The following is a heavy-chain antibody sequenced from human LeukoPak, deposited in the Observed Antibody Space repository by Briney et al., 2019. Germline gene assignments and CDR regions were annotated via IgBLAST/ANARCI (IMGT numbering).Heavy chain of an antibody. V-gene: IGHV3-30*02. J-gene: IGHJ4*02. CDR1: GFSFSNYG. CDR2: IRYDGSNK. CDR3: AKDLAVAGFYYFDY. Sequence: GGSLRLSCAASGFSFSNYGMHWVRQAPGKGLEWVAFIRYDGSNKYYADSVKGRFTISRDNSKNTLYVQMNSLSAEDTAVYYCAKDLAVAGFYYFDYWGQGTLVTVSS. D-gene: IGHD6-19*01.